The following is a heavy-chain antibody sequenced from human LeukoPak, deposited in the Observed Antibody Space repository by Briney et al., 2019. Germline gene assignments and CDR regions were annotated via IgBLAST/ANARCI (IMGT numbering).Heavy chain of an antibody. J-gene: IGHJ4*02. V-gene: IGHV1-69*05. D-gene: IGHD2-2*01. CDR1: GGTFSSYA. CDR3: ARGVVVVPAAFGGYYFDY. CDR2: IIPIFGTA. Sequence: ASVKVSCKASGGTFSSYAISWVRQAPGQGLEWMGGIIPIFGTANYAQKFQGRVTIATDESTSTAYMELSSLRSEDTAVYYCARGVVVVPAAFGGYYFDYWGQGTLVTVSS.